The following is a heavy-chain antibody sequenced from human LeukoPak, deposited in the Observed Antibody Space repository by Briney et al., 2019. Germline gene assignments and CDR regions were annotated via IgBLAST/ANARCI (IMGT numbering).Heavy chain of an antibody. CDR3: ARLDPDSSGYYHKYYFDY. D-gene: IGHD3-22*01. V-gene: IGHV1-18*01. CDR2: ISAYNGNT. CDR1: GYTSTSYG. J-gene: IGHJ4*02. Sequence: ASVKVSCKASGYTSTSYGISWVRQAPGQGLEWMGWISAYNGNTNYAQKLQGRVTMTTDTSTSTAYMELRSLRSDDTAVYYCARLDPDSSGYYHKYYFDYWGQGTLVTVSS.